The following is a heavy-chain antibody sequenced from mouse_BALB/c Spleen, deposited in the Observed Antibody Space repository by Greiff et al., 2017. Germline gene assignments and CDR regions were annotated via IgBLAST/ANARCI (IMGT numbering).Heavy chain of an antibody. CDR1: GYTFTDYW. CDR2: IDTSDSYT. CDR3: ARRDDGYGAMVY. V-gene: IGHV1-69*01. Sequence: QVHVKQSGAELVMPGASVKMSCKASGYTFTDYWMHWVKQRPGQGLEWIGAIDTSDSYTSYNQKFKGKATLTVDESSSTAYMQLSSLTSEDSAVYYCARRDDGYGAMVYWGQGTSVTVSS. D-gene: IGHD2-3*01. J-gene: IGHJ4*01.